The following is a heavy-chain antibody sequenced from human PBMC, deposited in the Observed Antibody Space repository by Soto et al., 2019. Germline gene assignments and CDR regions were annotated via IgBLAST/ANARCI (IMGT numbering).Heavy chain of an antibody. CDR3: ARLHYTNQSYYYDSSGYYYFAFDI. J-gene: IGHJ3*02. CDR2: IYYSGST. CDR1: GGSISSSSYY. V-gene: IGHV4-39*01. D-gene: IGHD3-22*01. Sequence: SETLSLTCTVSGGSISSSSYYWGWIRQPPGKGLEWIGSIYYSGSTYYNPSLKSRVTISVDTSKNQFSLKLSSVTAADTAVYYCARLHYTNQSYYYDSSGYYYFAFDIWGQGTMVTVSS.